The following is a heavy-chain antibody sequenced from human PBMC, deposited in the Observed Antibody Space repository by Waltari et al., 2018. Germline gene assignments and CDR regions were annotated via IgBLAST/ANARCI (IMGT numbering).Heavy chain of an antibody. CDR3: ARLGCSGGSCSP. CDR1: GFSLSSYW. J-gene: IGHJ5*02. V-gene: IGHV3-74*01. Sequence: EVQVVESGGGVVQPGGSLRLSCAASGFSLSSYWVHWVRQAPGKGLVWVSRINSDVSRTSYADFVKGRFTISRDNAKNMVYLQMSSLRVDDTAVYYCARLGCSGGSCSPWGQGTLVSVSS. D-gene: IGHD2-15*01. CDR2: INSDVSRT.